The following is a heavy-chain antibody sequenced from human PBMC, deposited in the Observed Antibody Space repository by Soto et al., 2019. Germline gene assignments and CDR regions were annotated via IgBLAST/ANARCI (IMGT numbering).Heavy chain of an antibody. V-gene: IGHV1-69*13. Sequence: GASVKFSCKASGGTFSSYAINWVRQAPGQGLEWMGGIIPIFGTANYAQKFQGRVTITADESTSTAYMELSSLRSEDTAVYYCARGWSYDILTGYSYWGQGTLVTVSS. CDR1: GGTFSSYA. CDR3: ARGWSYDILTGYSY. D-gene: IGHD3-9*01. CDR2: IIPIFGTA. J-gene: IGHJ4*02.